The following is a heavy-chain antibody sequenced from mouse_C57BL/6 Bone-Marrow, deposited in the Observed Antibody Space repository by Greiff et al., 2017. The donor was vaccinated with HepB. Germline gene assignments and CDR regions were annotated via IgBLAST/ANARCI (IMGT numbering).Heavy chain of an antibody. CDR2: IYPRSGNT. CDR3: AREGEYYCSYWYFDV. Sequence: QVQLQQSGAELARPGASVKLSCKASGYTFTSYGISWVKQRTGQGLEWIGEIYPRSGNTYYNEKFKGKATLTADKSSSTAYMELRSLTSEDSAVYFCAREGEYYCSYWYFDVWGTGTTVTVSS. J-gene: IGHJ1*03. CDR1: GYTFTSYG. V-gene: IGHV1-81*01. D-gene: IGHD1-1*01.